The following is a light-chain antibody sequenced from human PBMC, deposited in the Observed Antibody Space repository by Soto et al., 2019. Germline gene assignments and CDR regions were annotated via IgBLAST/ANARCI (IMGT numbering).Light chain of an antibody. CDR2: AAS. CDR3: QQLNPYQLT. Sequence: AIQMTQSPSSQSAPVGDRVTITCRASQGIRNDLGWYQQKPGKAXKLXIYAASSLQSGVPSRFSVNGSGTDVNLTISNLQPEDCETYYCQQLNPYQLTFGGGTKVEIK. V-gene: IGKV1-6*01. CDR1: QGIRND. J-gene: IGKJ4*01.